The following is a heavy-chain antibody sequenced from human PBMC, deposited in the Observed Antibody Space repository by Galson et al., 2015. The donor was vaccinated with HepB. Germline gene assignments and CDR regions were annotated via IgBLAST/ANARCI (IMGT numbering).Heavy chain of an antibody. CDR3: ARSSGGSCSDAFDI. CDR1: GFSLSTSGMC. CDR2: IDWDDDK. J-gene: IGHJ3*02. Sequence: PALVKPTQTLTLTCTFSGFSLSTSGMCVSWIRQPPGKALEWLARIDWDDDKYYSTSLKTRLTISKDTSKNQVVLTMTNMDPVDTATYYCARSSGGSCSDAFDIWGQGTMVTVSS. V-gene: IGHV2-70*11. D-gene: IGHD2-15*01.